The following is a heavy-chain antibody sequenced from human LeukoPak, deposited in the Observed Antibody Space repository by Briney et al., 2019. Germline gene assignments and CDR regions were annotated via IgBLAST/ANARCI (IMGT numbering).Heavy chain of an antibody. Sequence: PSETLSLTCTVSGGSISSSSYYWGWIRQPPGKGLEWIGSIYYSGGTYYNPSLKSRVTISADTSKNQFSLKLSSVTAADTAVYYCARRLTTVTTWSWFDPWGQGTLVTVSS. V-gene: IGHV4-39*07. CDR2: IYYSGGT. CDR1: GGSISSSSYY. J-gene: IGHJ5*02. D-gene: IGHD4-17*01. CDR3: ARRLTTVTTWSWFDP.